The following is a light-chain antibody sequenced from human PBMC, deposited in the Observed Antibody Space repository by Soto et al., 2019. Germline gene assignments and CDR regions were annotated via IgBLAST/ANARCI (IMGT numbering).Light chain of an antibody. J-gene: IGLJ1*01. V-gene: IGLV1-47*02. CDR2: TNN. CDR3: GSWDSSLSAYV. CDR1: SSNIGINY. Sequence: QSVLTQPPSASGTPGQRVTISCSGSSSNIGINYVYWYQQFPGTAPKLLIYTNNQRPSGVPDRFSGSKSGTSASLGITGFQTGDEADYYCGSWDSSLSAYVFGTGTKVTVL.